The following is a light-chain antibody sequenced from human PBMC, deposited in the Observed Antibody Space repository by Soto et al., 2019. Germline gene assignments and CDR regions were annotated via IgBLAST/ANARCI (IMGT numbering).Light chain of an antibody. CDR2: SNN. Sequence: QSVLTQPPSASGTPGQRVTISCSGSSSKIGSNTVNWYQQLPGTAPKLLIYSNNQRPSGVPDRFSGSKSGTSASLAISGLHSEDEDDYYCAAWDDSLNGWVFGGGTKVTVL. CDR1: SSKIGSNT. V-gene: IGLV1-44*01. CDR3: AAWDDSLNGWV. J-gene: IGLJ3*02.